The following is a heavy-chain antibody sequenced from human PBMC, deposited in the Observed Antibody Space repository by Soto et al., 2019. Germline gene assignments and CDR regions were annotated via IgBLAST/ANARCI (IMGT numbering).Heavy chain of an antibody. CDR1: GYSFTSYW. Sequence: GESLKISCKGSGYSFTSYWIGWVRQMPGKGLEWMGIIYPGDSDTRYSPSFQGQVTISADKSISTAYLQWSSLKASDTAMYYCARHGGYYGLGSYYGLGMDVWGQGTTVTVSS. V-gene: IGHV5-51*01. D-gene: IGHD3-10*01. J-gene: IGHJ6*02. CDR2: IYPGDSDT. CDR3: ARHGGYYGLGSYYGLGMDV.